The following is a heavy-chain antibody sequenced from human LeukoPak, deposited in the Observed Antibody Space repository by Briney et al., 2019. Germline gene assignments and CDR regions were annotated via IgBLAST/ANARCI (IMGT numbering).Heavy chain of an antibody. D-gene: IGHD5-18*01. CDR2: IYYSGST. V-gene: IGHV4-59*01. CDR3: ARVRGYSYGSMYFDY. J-gene: IGHJ4*02. Sequence: SETLSLTCTVSGGSISSYYWSWIRQPPGKGLEWIGYIYYSGSTNYNPSLKSRVTISVDTSKNQFSLKLSSVTAADTAVYYCARVRGYSYGSMYFDYWGQGTLVTVSS. CDR1: GGSISSYY.